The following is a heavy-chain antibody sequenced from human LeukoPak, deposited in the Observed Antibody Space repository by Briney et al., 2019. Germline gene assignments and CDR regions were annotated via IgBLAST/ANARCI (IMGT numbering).Heavy chain of an antibody. CDR2: ISSSSSTI. CDR3: ARDSRPWDPSLPGYYYYMDV. V-gene: IGHV3-48*01. J-gene: IGHJ6*03. D-gene: IGHD2-15*01. CDR1: GGSITDYY. Sequence: PSETLSLTCALSGGSITDYYYNWVRQAPGKGLEWVSYISSSSSTIYYADSVKGRFTISRDNAKNSLYLQMNSLRAEDTAVYYCARDSRPWDPSLPGYYYYMDVWGKGTTVTISS.